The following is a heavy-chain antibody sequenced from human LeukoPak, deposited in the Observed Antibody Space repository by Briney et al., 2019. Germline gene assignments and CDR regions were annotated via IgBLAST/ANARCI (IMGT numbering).Heavy chain of an antibody. V-gene: IGHV3-33*01. J-gene: IGHJ4*02. CDR1: GFTFSSYG. D-gene: IGHD6-19*01. Sequence: GGSLRLSCGASGFTFSSYGMHWVRQAPGKGLEWVAVIWYDGSNKYYADSVKGRFTISRDNSKNTLYLQMNSPRAEDTAVYYCAREGIAVQAFDYWGQGTLVTVSS. CDR2: IWYDGSNK. CDR3: AREGIAVQAFDY.